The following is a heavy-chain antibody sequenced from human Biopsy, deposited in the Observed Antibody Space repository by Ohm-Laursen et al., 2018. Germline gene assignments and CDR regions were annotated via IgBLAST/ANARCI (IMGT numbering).Heavy chain of an antibody. J-gene: IGHJ6*02. Sequence: SETLSLTCSVSGGSVTGYEWSWIRQPPGKGLEWIGHIYYSVMTNYNPSLQSRVSISVDTSRNQVSLTLSSVTAADTAVYYCARDSGILNYGNFKYYHYYGMDVWGQGTKVTVSS. CDR1: GGSVTGYE. CDR2: IYYSVMT. D-gene: IGHD4-11*01. V-gene: IGHV4-59*02. CDR3: ARDSGILNYGNFKYYHYYGMDV.